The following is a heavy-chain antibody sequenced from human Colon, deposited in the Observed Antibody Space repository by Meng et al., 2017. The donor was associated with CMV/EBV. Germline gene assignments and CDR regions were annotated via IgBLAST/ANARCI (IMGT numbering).Heavy chain of an antibody. Sequence: QVPLVQSGGGLVEPGGSLVLSCAASGFIFSDYYMTWIREAPGKGLEGVSYISPTGSDTNYADSVRGRFTISRDNAKNSLFLQMSSLTAEDTAVYYCVKGHTMINPWGQGTLVTVSS. D-gene: IGHD3-16*01. CDR3: VKGHTMINP. CDR1: GFIFSDYY. J-gene: IGHJ5*02. V-gene: IGHV3-11*05. CDR2: ISPTGSDT.